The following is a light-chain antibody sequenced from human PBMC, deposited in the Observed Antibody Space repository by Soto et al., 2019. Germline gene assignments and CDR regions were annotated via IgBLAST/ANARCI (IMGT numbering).Light chain of an antibody. CDR2: VAS. J-gene: IGKJ1*01. Sequence: EIVLTHTPATLSLSPGERATLSCRASQSVSSNLAWYQQKPGQAPRLLIYVASTRATGIPARFSGSGSGTEFTLTISSLQSEDFAVYYCQQYDNWPLTFGQGTKVDIK. CDR1: QSVSSN. CDR3: QQYDNWPLT. V-gene: IGKV3-15*01.